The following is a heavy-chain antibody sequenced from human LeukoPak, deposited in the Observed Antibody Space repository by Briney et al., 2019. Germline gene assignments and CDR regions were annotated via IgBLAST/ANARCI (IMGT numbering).Heavy chain of an antibody. CDR1: GYTFTGYY. Sequence: ASVKVSCKASGYTFTGYYMHWVRQAPGQGLERMGWINPNSGGTNYAQKFQGRVTMTRDTSISTAYMELSRLRSDDTAVYYCARERVRNHYYYGMDVWGQGTTVTVSS. V-gene: IGHV1-2*02. D-gene: IGHD1-14*01. J-gene: IGHJ6*02. CDR2: INPNSGGT. CDR3: ARERVRNHYYYGMDV.